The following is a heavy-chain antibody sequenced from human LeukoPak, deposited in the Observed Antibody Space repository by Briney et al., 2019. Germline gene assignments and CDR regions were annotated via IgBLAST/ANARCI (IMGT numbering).Heavy chain of an antibody. V-gene: IGHV3-23*01. Sequence: QPGGSLRLSCAASGFTFSSYAMNWVRQAPGKGLECVSFISTSGDFTYYAASVKGRFTVSRDNSKNTLYLQMNSLRADDTAVYYCAGCSGGSCYSQGKYGVDVWGQGTTVIVSS. CDR1: GFTFSSYA. J-gene: IGHJ6*02. D-gene: IGHD2-15*01. CDR2: ISTSGDFT. CDR3: AGCSGGSCYSQGKYGVDV.